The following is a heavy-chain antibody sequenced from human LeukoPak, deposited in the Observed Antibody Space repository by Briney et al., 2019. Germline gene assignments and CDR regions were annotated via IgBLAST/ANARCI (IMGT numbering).Heavy chain of an antibody. CDR3: ASDRYTGSQPDLFRFDY. CDR1: GFTFSSYW. CDR2: IKQDGSEK. J-gene: IGHJ4*02. Sequence: PGGSLRLSCAASGFTFSSYWMSWVRQAPGKGLEWVANIKQDGSEKNYVASVKGRYSVSRDNAKSSLYLQMTSLRGEDTAVYFCASDRYTGSQPDLFRFDYWGQGTLVTVSS. D-gene: IGHD1-26*01. V-gene: IGHV3-7*01.